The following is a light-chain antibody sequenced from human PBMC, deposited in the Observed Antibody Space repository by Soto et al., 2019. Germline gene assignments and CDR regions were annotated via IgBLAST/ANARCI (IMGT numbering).Light chain of an antibody. J-gene: IGKJ1*01. CDR3: QQYNSYPWT. CDR2: DAS. V-gene: IGKV1-5*01. CDR1: QSISSW. Sequence: DIQMTQSPSTLSASVGDRVTITCRASQSISSWLAWYQQKPGTAPKLLIYDASILESGVPSRFSGSGSGTEITLTITSLQPDDFATYYCQQYNSYPWTFGQGTKVDI.